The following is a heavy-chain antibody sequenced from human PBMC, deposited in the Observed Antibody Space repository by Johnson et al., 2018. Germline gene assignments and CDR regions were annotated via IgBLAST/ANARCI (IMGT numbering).Heavy chain of an antibody. J-gene: IGHJ3*02. CDR3: SRERRPHYYGGGGYDAFDI. D-gene: IGHD4-23*01. Sequence: QVQLQESGPGLVKPSETLSVTCIVSGGSISSYYWSWLRQPPGKGLEWIGYFYYSGGTSYKNFSPSLKSRVTISEDTSKNQFSLKLSSVPAADTAVYYCSRERRPHYYGGGGYDAFDIWGQGTMVTVSS. CDR2: FYYSGGT. V-gene: IGHV4-59*12. CDR1: GGSISSYY.